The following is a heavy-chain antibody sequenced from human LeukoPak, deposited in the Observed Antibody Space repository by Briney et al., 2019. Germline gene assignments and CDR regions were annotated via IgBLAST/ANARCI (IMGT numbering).Heavy chain of an antibody. CDR3: ARDGSEGFDY. J-gene: IGHJ4*02. V-gene: IGHV4-34*09. CDR1: GGSFSGYY. D-gene: IGHD1-14*01. Sequence: SETLSLTCAVYGGSFSGYYWSWIRQPPGKGLEWIGEINHSGSTNYNPSLKSRVTISVDTSKNQFSLKLSSVTAADTAVYYCARDGSEGFDYWGQGTLVTVSS. CDR2: INHSGST.